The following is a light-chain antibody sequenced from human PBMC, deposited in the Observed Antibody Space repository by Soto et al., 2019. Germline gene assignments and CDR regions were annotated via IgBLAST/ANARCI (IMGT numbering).Light chain of an antibody. CDR3: QQYNNWPPVRT. CDR1: QRVGSN. V-gene: IGKV3-15*01. J-gene: IGKJ1*01. CDR2: GAS. Sequence: EIVMTQSPATLSVSPGERATLSCRASQRVGSNLAWYQQKPGQAPRLLIYGASTRATGIPARISGSGSGTEFTLTISSLQSEDFAIYFCQQYNNWPPVRTFGQGTKVEIK.